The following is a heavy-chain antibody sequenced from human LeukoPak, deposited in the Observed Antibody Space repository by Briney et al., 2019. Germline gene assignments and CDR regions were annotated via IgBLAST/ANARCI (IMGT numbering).Heavy chain of an antibody. CDR3: ARRRYYDGSGYLE. CDR2: IYYSGRT. J-gene: IGHJ1*01. D-gene: IGHD3-22*01. V-gene: IGHV4-39*01. Sequence: PSETQSLTCSVSGDSVSRSDSYWDWIRQPPGKGLEWIGTIYYSGRTYYSPSLKSRVTMSVDPSNNQFSLNLRSVTTADTAVYYCARRRYYDGSGYLEWGQGTLLSVSS. CDR1: GDSVSRSDSY.